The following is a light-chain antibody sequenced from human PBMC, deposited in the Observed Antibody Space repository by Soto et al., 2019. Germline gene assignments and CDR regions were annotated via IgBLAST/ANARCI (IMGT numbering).Light chain of an antibody. V-gene: IGLV2-23*01. CDR2: EGT. CDR1: SSDVGNSNF. J-gene: IGLJ3*02. Sequence: QSALTQPASVSGSPGQSITISCTGTSSDVGNSNFVSWYQHHPGKAPKLMIYEGTKLSSGVSNRFSGSKSGNTASLTISGRQAEDEADYYCCSYAGRTTWVFGGGTKLTVL. CDR3: CSYAGRTTWV.